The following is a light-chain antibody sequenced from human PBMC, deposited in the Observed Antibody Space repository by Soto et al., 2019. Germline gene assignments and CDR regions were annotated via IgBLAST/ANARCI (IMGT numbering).Light chain of an antibody. CDR2: GHS. V-gene: IGLV1-44*01. CDR3: AARDDNLNGYV. J-gene: IGLJ1*01. Sequence: QSVLTQPPSASGTPGQRVTISCSGSRSNIGNNSVNWYQQLPGTAPKLLIYGHSQRPTGVPDRFSDSKSGTSASLAISGLQSEDEADYYCAARDDNLNGYVFGTGTKLTVL. CDR1: RSNIGNNS.